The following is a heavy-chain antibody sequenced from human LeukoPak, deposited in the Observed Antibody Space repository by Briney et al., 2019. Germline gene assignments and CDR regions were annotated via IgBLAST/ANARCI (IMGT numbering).Heavy chain of an antibody. CDR3: AVYCGGDCYSGVNNWFDP. CDR2: THYSGNT. D-gene: IGHD2-21*02. J-gene: IGHJ5*02. Sequence: SETLSLTCTVSGGSISSSYWSWIRQPPGKGLEWIGYTHYSGNTNHNASLKSRVTISVDKSKNQFSLKLSSVTAADTAVYYCAVYCGGDCYSGVNNWFDPWGQGTLVTVSS. V-gene: IGHV4-59*12. CDR1: GGSISSSY.